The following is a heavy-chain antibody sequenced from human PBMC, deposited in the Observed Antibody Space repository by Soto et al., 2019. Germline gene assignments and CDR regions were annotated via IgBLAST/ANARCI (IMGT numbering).Heavy chain of an antibody. D-gene: IGHD2-2*01. CDR2: IXPIXXTX. V-gene: IGHV1-69*06. CDR1: GGTFSSYA. Sequence: SVKVSCKASGGTFSSYAISWVRQAPGQGIEWMGGIXPIXXTXXXXXKXXGRVTITADKSTSTAYMELDSLRSEDTAVYYCAGRCDGTNCLGHFDYWGQGTLVTVSS. J-gene: IGHJ4*02. CDR3: AGRCDGTNCLGHFDY.